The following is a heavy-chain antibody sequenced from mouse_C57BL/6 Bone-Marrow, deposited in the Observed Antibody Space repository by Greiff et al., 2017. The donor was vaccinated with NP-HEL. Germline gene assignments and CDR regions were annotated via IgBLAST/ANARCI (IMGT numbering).Heavy chain of an antibody. Sequence: QVQLKESGAELVRPGTSVKMSCKASGYTFTNYWIGWAKQRPGHGLEWIGDIYPGGGYTNYNEKFKGKATLTADKSSSTAYMQLSSLTSEDSAIYYCARHSDYFDYWGQGTTLTVSS. D-gene: IGHD2-12*01. V-gene: IGHV1-63*01. CDR1: GYTFTNYW. J-gene: IGHJ2*01. CDR2: IYPGGGYT. CDR3: ARHSDYFDY.